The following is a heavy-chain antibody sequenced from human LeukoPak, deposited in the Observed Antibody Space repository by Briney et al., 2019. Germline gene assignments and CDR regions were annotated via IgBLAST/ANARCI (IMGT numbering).Heavy chain of an antibody. Sequence: SETLSLTCTVSGGSISSYYWTWIRQPAGKGLEWIGFFHATRSTNYNPSLKSRVSISVDTSKNQVSLGLNSVTAADTAVYYCARGDPTGRPGIGFDFWGQGTLVTVSS. CDR3: ARGDPTGRPGIGFDF. D-gene: IGHD1-26*01. CDR1: GGSISSYY. V-gene: IGHV4-4*07. J-gene: IGHJ4*02. CDR2: FHATRST.